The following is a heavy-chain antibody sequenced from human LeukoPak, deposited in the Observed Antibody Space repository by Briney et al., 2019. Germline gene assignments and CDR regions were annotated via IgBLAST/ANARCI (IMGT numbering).Heavy chain of an antibody. CDR1: GFTFNSYW. J-gene: IGHJ4*02. D-gene: IGHD1-26*01. V-gene: IGHV3-7*01. CDR3: ARTVGDRPFDY. Sequence: GGSLRLSFAVSGFTFNSYWMSWVRQAPGQGLEWVANIKQDGSEKYYVDSVKGRFTISRDNAQNSLYLQMNSLRADDTAVYYCARTVGDRPFDYWGQGTLVTVSS. CDR2: IKQDGSEK.